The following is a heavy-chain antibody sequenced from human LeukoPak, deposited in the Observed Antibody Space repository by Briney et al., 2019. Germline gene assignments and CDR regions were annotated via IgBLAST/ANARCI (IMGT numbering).Heavy chain of an antibody. CDR1: GFTFSRYV. CDR3: ARDLEGITVAGAFDY. CDR2: ISYDGSGI. J-gene: IGHJ4*02. Sequence: GGSLRLSCAASGFTFSRYVMHCVRQAPGKGLEWVAVISYDGSGIYYADSVKGRFTISRDNSKNTVYLQMNSLRAEDTAVYYCARDLEGITVAGAFDYWGQGTLVTVSS. V-gene: IGHV3-30-3*01. D-gene: IGHD6-19*01.